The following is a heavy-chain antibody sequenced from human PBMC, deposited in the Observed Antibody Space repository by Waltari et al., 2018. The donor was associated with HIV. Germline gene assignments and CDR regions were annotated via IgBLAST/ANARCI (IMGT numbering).Heavy chain of an antibody. CDR2: IKTSGNS. V-gene: IGHV4-4*07. Sequence: QVQVQESGPGLVKPSETLSLTCAVSGDSISNYYWSWIRQPAGKGLEWIGRIKTSGNSNYNPSLKSRPTLSADTSKNQVSLRLSSVTAADTAVYYCARLGYQDMDVWGQGTTVTVSS. D-gene: IGHD6-25*01. CDR1: GDSISNYY. CDR3: ARLGYQDMDV. J-gene: IGHJ6*02.